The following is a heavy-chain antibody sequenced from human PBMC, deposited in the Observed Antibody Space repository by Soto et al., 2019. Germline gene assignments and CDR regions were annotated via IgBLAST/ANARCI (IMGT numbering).Heavy chain of an antibody. CDR3: ARNPNDFGEYTVFDV. CDR2: ISHSGQS. J-gene: IGHJ3*01. V-gene: IGHV4-34*01. Sequence: SETLSLTCEVYGGFLSGYYWSWIRQPPGKSLEWLGEISHSGQSSYNPSLMSRVTISVDTSKNQFSLKLRSVTAADTAVYYCARNPNDFGEYTVFDVWGHGTLVTV. CDR1: GGFLSGYY. D-gene: IGHD4-17*01.